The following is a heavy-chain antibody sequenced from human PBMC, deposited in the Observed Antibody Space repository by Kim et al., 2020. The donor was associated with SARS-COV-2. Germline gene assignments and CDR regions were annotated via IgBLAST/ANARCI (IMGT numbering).Heavy chain of an antibody. D-gene: IGHD2-15*01. J-gene: IGHJ4*02. Sequence: NPSLKSRVTISLDTSKNQFSLKLSSVTAADTAVYYCARRVATAPRYYFDSWGQGTLVTVSS. CDR3: ARRVATAPRYYFDS. V-gene: IGHV4-59*08.